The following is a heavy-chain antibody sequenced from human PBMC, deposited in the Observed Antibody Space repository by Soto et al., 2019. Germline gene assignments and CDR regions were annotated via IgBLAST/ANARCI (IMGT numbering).Heavy chain of an antibody. J-gene: IGHJ5*01. CDR2: TVPDGSER. V-gene: IGHV3-7*01. CDR1: GFTFSDSW. CDR3: ARDRGYNCFDL. Sequence: GSLRLSCAASGFTFSDSWMNWVRQAPGKGLEWVASTVPDGSERYYVDSVKGRFTISRDNSKTSLYLQMNSLRVDDTAIYYCARDRGYNCFDLWGQGTLVTVSA.